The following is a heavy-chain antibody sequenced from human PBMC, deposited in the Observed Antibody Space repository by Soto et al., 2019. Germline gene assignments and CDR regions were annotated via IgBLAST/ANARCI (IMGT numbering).Heavy chain of an antibody. J-gene: IGHJ4*02. CDR1: GFTFSSYA. V-gene: IGHV3-23*01. CDR3: AKGSTMIVHPGYFDY. D-gene: IGHD3-22*01. Sequence: GGSLRLSCAASGFTFSSYAMSWVRQAPGKGLEWVSAISGSGGSTYYADSVKGRFTISRDNSKNTLYLQMNSLRAEDTAVYYCAKGSTMIVHPGYFDYWGQGTLVTVSS. CDR2: ISGSGGST.